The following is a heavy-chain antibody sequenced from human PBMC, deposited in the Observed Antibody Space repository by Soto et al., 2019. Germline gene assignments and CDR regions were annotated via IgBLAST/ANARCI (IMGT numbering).Heavy chain of an antibody. CDR3: VRDIVWEGFGESNLFDP. D-gene: IGHD3-10*01. J-gene: IGHJ5*02. CDR2: INVYNGNT. CDR1: GYTFTSYG. V-gene: IGHV1-18*03. Sequence: GASVEVTCKDSGYTFTSYGSSWARPAPGKGLEKMGWINVYNGNTNYAQKFQGRVTMTTDTSTSIAYMELRSLRSDDIAVYYFVRDIVWEGFGESNLFDPWGQGTLVTVSS.